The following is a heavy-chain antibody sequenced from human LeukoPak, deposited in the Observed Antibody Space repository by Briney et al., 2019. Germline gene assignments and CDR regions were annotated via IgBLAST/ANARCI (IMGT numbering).Heavy chain of an antibody. CDR3: ARDRFPPSRNMVRGVTSYYYYYYMDV. Sequence: PGGSLRLSCAASGFTFSSYSMNWVRQAPGKGLEWVSSISSSSSYIYYADSVKGRFTISRDNAKNSLYLQMNSLRAEDTAVYYCARDRFPPSRNMVRGVTSYYYYYYMDVWGKGTTVTVSS. CDR1: GFTFSSYS. J-gene: IGHJ6*03. D-gene: IGHD3-10*01. CDR2: ISSSSSYI. V-gene: IGHV3-21*01.